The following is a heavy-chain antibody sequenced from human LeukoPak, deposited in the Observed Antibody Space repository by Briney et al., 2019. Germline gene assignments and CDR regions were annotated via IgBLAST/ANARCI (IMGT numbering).Heavy chain of an antibody. Sequence: SETLSLTCTVSGGSISSYYWSWIRQPPGKGLEWIGYIYYSGSTNYNPSLKSRVTISVDTSKNQFSLKLSSVTAADTAVYYCARVGSYYGSGSYGAFDIWGQGTMVTVSS. J-gene: IGHJ3*02. D-gene: IGHD3-10*01. V-gene: IGHV4-59*01. CDR1: GGSISSYY. CDR3: ARVGSYYGSGSYGAFDI. CDR2: IYYSGST.